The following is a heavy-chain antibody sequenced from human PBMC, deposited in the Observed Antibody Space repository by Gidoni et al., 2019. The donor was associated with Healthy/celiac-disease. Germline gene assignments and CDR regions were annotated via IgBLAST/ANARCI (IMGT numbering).Heavy chain of an antibody. Sequence: QVQLQQWGAGLLKPSETLSPTCAVYGGSFSGYYWSWIRQPPGKGREWIGEINHSGSTNYNPSLKSRVTRSVDTSKNQFSLKLSSVTAADTAVYYCARGIYDFWGKYYYYMDVWGKGTTVTVSS. CDR2: INHSGST. CDR3: ARGIYDFWGKYYYYMDV. J-gene: IGHJ6*03. CDR1: GGSFSGYY. V-gene: IGHV4-34*01. D-gene: IGHD3-3*01.